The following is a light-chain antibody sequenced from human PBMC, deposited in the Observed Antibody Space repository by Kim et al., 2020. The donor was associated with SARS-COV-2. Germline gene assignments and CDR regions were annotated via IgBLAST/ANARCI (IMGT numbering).Light chain of an antibody. CDR3: QQRTNWPTVT. CDR1: QSVSSH. J-gene: IGKJ4*01. Sequence: EIVLTQSPATLSLSPGESATLSCRASQSVSSHLAWYQQKRGQAPSLLIYDASNRATGIPARFSGSGSGTDFTLTISSLEPEDFAVYYCQQRTNWPTVTFGGGTKLEI. V-gene: IGKV3-11*01. CDR2: DAS.